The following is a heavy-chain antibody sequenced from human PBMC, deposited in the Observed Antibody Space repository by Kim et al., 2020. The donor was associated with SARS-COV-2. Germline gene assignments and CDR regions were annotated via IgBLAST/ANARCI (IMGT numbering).Heavy chain of an antibody. CDR1: GGSLSSSGYY. D-gene: IGHD3-22*01. CDR2: IYYRGST. CDR3: ASDYDSSGYYDI. Sequence: SETLSLTCTVSGGSLSSSGYYWSWFRQHPGKGLEWIGYIYYRGSTYYSPSLKSRLTISVDTSKNQFSLKLSSVSAADTAVYYCASDYDSSGYYDIWGQG. J-gene: IGHJ4*02. V-gene: IGHV4-31*03.